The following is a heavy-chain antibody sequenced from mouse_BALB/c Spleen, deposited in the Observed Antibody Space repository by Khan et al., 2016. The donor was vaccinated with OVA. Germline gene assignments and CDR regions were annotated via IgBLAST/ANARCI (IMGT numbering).Heavy chain of an antibody. J-gene: IGHJ3*01. Sequence: VKLEVSGPGLVQPSQSLSITCTVSGFSLTSYGVHWVRQSPGKGLEWLGMIWSGGITDYNAAFISRLTINKDNSKSQVFFKMNSLQTNDTAIYYCARNYDYDEGLAYWGQGTLVTVSA. D-gene: IGHD2-4*01. CDR2: IWSGGIT. CDR3: ARNYDYDEGLAY. CDR1: GFSLTSYG. V-gene: IGHV2-2*02.